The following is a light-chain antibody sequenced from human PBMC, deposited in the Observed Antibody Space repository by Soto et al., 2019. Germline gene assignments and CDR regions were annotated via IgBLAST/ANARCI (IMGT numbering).Light chain of an antibody. CDR3: QTWGTGIS. CDR2: LNSDGSH. Sequence: QLVLTQSPSASASLGASVKLTCTLSRGHSSYAIAWHQQQPEKGPRYLMKLNSDGSHSKGDGIPDRFSGSSSGAERYLTISSLQSEDEADYYCQTWGTGISFGGGTKLTVL. J-gene: IGLJ3*02. V-gene: IGLV4-69*01. CDR1: RGHSSYA.